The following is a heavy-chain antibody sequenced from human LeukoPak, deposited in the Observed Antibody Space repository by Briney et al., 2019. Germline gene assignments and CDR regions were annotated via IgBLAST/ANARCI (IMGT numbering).Heavy chain of an antibody. CDR1: GGSFSGYY. D-gene: IGHD2-2*01. CDR3: ARDSSSTSCPDY. J-gene: IGHJ4*02. Sequence: SETLSLTCAVYGGSFSGYYWSWFRQPPGKGLEWIGEINHSGSTNYNPSLKSRVTISVDTSKNQFSLKLSSVTAAVTAVYYCARDSSSTSCPDYWGQGTLVTVSS. CDR2: INHSGST. V-gene: IGHV4-34*01.